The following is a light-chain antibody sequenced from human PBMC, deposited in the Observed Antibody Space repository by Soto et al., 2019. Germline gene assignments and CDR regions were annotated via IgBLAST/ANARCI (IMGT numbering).Light chain of an antibody. CDR3: QQYNGYSTWT. CDR2: KAS. J-gene: IGKJ1*01. Sequence: DIQMTQSPSTLSTSVGDRVTITCRASQTISSWLAWYQQKPGKAPKLLIYKASYLESGVPSRFSGSGSGTEFRLTIGSLQPDDFATYYCQQYNGYSTWTFGQGTKVEIK. CDR1: QTISSW. V-gene: IGKV1-5*03.